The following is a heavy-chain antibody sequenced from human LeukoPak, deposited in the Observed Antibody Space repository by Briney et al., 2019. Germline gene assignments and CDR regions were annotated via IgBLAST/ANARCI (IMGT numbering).Heavy chain of an antibody. D-gene: IGHD3-22*01. CDR2: IYHGDSDT. V-gene: IGHV5-51*01. Sequence: GASLQISSKGSGYSFISHWIGWLRQMPGKGLELLGIIYHGDSDTRYSPSFKGQATLSAAKSISTASFKWSTLKASATAIYYFATQTAHLKVVNWFDTWGQGTLLTVSS. J-gene: IGHJ5*02. CDR3: ATQTAHLKVVNWFDT. CDR1: GYSFISHW.